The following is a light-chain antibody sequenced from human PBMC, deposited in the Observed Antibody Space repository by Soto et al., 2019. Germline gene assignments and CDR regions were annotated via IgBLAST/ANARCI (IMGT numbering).Light chain of an antibody. CDR1: QSVSSK. J-gene: IGKJ1*01. CDR3: QQYNNWPRT. Sequence: EIVMTQSPATLSVSPGERATLSCRASQSVSSKLAWYQQKPGQAPRLLIYGASTRATGIPARSSGSGSGTEFTLTIGSLQSEDFAVYYCQQYNNWPRTFGQGTKVDIK. CDR2: GAS. V-gene: IGKV3-15*01.